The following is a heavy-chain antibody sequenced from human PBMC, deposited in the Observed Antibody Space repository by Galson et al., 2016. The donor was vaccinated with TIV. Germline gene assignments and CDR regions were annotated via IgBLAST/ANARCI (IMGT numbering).Heavy chain of an antibody. J-gene: IGHJ5*02. V-gene: IGHV1-18*01. CDR1: GYTFINFG. Sequence: SVKVSCKASGYTFINFGISWLRQAPGQGLEWMGWISPYNGSTKYSQKFQGRVTLTTGSGTSSADMELRSLRSDDTAVYFCARDWAPMTAVASFWFDPWGPGTLVTVSS. CDR3: ARDWAPMTAVASFWFDP. D-gene: IGHD6-19*01. CDR2: ISPYNGST.